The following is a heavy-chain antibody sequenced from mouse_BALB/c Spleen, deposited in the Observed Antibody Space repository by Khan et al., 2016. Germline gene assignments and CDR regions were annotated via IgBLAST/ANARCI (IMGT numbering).Heavy chain of an antibody. CDR1: GDSITSGN. J-gene: IGHJ1*01. V-gene: IGHV3-8*02. CDR3: ASAYGYNIWYFDV. Sequence: EVKLLESGPSLVKPSQTLSLTCSVTGDSITSGNWNWIRKFPGNKLEYLGYISYSGNTYYNPSLKSRISITRDTSKNEYYLQLNSVTTEDTATYYCASAYGYNIWYFDVWGAGTTVTVSS. D-gene: IGHD1-1*01. CDR2: ISYSGNT.